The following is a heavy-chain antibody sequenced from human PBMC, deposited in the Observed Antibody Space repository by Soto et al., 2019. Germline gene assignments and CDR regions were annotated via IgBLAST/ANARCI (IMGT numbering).Heavy chain of an antibody. J-gene: IGHJ4*02. V-gene: IGHV6-1*01. Sequence: SQTLSLTCAISGDRVSSNSAAWTWIRQSPSRGLEWLGRTYYRSKWYNDYAVSVKSRITINPDTSKNQFSLQLNSVTPEDTAVYYCARENLEGYYDSSGYEDYWGQGTLVTVSS. CDR2: TYYRSKWYN. CDR3: ARENLEGYYDSSGYEDY. CDR1: GDRVSSNSAA. D-gene: IGHD3-22*01.